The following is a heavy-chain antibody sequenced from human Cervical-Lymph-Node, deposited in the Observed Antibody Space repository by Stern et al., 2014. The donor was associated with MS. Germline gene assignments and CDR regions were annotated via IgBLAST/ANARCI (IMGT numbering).Heavy chain of an antibody. Sequence: QLQLQESGPGLVTPSATLSLTCTASVGSISDYYCNWILQPAGQGLEWIGRISSSVATNYNPSLKSRVTRSVDTPKNQFALKLTSLSAADTAVYYCARQTSVTSSLNFYYGMDVWGQGTTVTVSS. V-gene: IGHV4-4*07. CDR3: ARQTSVTSSLNFYYGMDV. CDR1: VGSISDYY. J-gene: IGHJ6*02. CDR2: ISSSVAT. D-gene: IGHD4-17*01.